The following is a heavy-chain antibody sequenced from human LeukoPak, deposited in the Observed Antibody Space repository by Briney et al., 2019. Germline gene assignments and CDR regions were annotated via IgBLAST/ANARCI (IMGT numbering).Heavy chain of an antibody. CDR1: GFTFNSAW. J-gene: IGHJ4*02. Sequence: PGGSLRLSCGASGFTFNSAWMNWVRQAPGKGLEWVARTKDKIDGGTTDHAAPVKGRFTVSRDDSKNTLYLQMNSLRTEDTALYYCSTAGYCTNGVCYALDYWGQGTLVTVSS. CDR2: TKDKIDGGTT. CDR3: STAGYCTNGVCYALDY. D-gene: IGHD2-8*01. V-gene: IGHV3-15*01.